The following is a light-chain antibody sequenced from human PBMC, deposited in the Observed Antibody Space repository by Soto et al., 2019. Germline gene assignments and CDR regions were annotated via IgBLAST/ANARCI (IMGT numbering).Light chain of an antibody. V-gene: IGLV2-23*02. Sequence: QSVLTQPASVSGSPGQSITISCTGTSSDVGSYNLVSWYQQHPGKAPKLMIYEVSKRPSGVSNRFSGSKSGNTASLTISWLQAEDEADYYCCSYAGSSTYVFGTVTKVTV. CDR2: EVS. CDR3: CSYAGSSTYV. J-gene: IGLJ1*01. CDR1: SSDVGSYNL.